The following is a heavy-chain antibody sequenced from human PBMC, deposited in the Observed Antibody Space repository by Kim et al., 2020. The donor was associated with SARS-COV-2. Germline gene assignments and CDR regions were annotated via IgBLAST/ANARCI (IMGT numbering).Heavy chain of an antibody. D-gene: IGHD6-19*01. V-gene: IGHV3-64D*09. J-gene: IGHJ4*02. CDR2: ISANGANT. CDR1: GFTFSSCP. Sequence: GGSLRLSCSASGFTFSSCPMHWIRQAPGKGLEYVSAISANGANTYYAGSLKGRFTISRDNSKNTLYLQMSSLRTEDTAVYYCVKEISGYYDYWGQGTLVT. CDR3: VKEISGYYDY.